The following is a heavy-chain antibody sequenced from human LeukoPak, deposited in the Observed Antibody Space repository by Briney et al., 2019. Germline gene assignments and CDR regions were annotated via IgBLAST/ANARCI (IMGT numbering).Heavy chain of an antibody. V-gene: IGHV1-18*04. CDR1: GYTFTGYY. Sequence: ASVKVSCKASGYTFTGYYMHWVRQAPGQGLEWMGWISAYNGNTNYAQKLQGRVTMTTDTSTSTAYMELRSLRSDDTAVYYCARDLGDSSGYPDVYFDYWGQGTLVTVSS. D-gene: IGHD3-22*01. J-gene: IGHJ4*02. CDR2: ISAYNGNT. CDR3: ARDLGDSSGYPDVYFDY.